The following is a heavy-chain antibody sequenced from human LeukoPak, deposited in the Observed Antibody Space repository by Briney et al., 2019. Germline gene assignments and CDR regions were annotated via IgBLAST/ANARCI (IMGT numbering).Heavy chain of an antibody. J-gene: IGHJ6*03. CDR2: INHSGST. CDR1: GGSISSSNW. D-gene: IGHD3-9*01. V-gene: IGHV4-4*02. CDR3: ARHPSIDPYYYYMDV. Sequence: PSETLSLTCAVSGGSISSSNWWSWVRQPPGKGLEWIGEINHSGSTNYNPSLKSRVTISVDTSKNQFSLKLSSVTAADTAVYYCARHPSIDPYYYYMDVWGKGTTVTVSS.